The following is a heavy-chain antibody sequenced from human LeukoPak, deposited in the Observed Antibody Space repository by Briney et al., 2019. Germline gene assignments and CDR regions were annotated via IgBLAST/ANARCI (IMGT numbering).Heavy chain of an antibody. J-gene: IGHJ2*01. Sequence: GGSLRLSCAASGFTFSSYAMSWVRQAPGKGLEWVANIKQDGSETYYVDSVKGRFTISRDNAKTSLYLQMNSLRAEDTAVYYCARDWYFDLWGRGTLVTVSS. CDR1: GFTFSSYA. V-gene: IGHV3-7*01. CDR3: ARDWYFDL. CDR2: IKQDGSET.